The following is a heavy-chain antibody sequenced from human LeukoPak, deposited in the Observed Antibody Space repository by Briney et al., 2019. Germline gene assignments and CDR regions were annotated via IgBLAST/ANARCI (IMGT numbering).Heavy chain of an antibody. D-gene: IGHD3-22*01. CDR2: ISSSSNAI. CDR3: ATYSSGYPY. Sequence: GGSLRLSCAASGFTFSSYSMNWVRQAPGKGLEWVSYISSSSNAISYADSVKGRFTISRDNAKNSLYLQMNSLRAEDTAVYYCATYSSGYPYWGQGTLVTVSS. V-gene: IGHV3-48*04. CDR1: GFTFSSYS. J-gene: IGHJ4*02.